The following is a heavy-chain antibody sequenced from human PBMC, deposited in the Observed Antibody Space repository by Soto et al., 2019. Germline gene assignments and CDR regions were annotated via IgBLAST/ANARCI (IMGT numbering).Heavy chain of an antibody. CDR1: GGTFSSYA. J-gene: IGHJ6*02. CDR3: ASHYDSSSYYYYYGMDV. D-gene: IGHD3-22*01. V-gene: IGHV1-69*12. CDR2: IIPIFGTA. Sequence: QVQLVQSGAEVKKPGSSVKVSCKASGGTFSSYAISWVRQAPGQGLEWMGGIIPIFGTADYAQKFRGRVTITADESTSTAYMELSSLRSEDTAVYYCASHYDSSSYYYYYGMDVWGQGTTVTVSS.